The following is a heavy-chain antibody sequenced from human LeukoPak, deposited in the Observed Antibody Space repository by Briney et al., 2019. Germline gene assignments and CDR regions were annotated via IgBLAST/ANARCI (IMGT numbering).Heavy chain of an antibody. J-gene: IGHJ4*02. V-gene: IGHV3-23*01. CDR1: GFSFSSYS. Sequence: GGSLRLSCAASGFSFSSYSMQWVRQAPGKGLEWVSSISGRSDDPYYADSVKGRFTTSRDNSKSTMYLQINNVRAEDAAVYYCAKDPLNYGGHYFDNWGQGTRVTVSS. CDR3: AKDPLNYGGHYFDN. D-gene: IGHD4-23*01. CDR2: ISGRSDDP.